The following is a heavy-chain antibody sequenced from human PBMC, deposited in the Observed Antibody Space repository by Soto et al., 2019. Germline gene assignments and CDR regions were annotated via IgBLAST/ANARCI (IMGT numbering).Heavy chain of an antibody. J-gene: IGHJ6*03. CDR3: ARVGLGVGYCSSTSCYGIPYYYYYMDV. D-gene: IGHD2-2*01. CDR1: GFTFSSYS. Sequence: GGSLRLSCAASGFTFSSYSMNWVRQAPGKGLEWVSYISSSSSTIYYADSVKGRFTISRDNAKNSLYLQMNSLRAEDTAVYYCARVGLGVGYCSSTSCYGIPYYYYYMDVWGKGTTVTVSS. CDR2: ISSSSSTI. V-gene: IGHV3-48*01.